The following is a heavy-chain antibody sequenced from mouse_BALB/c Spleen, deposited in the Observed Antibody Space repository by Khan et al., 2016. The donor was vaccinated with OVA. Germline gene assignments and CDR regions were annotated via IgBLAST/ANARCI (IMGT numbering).Heavy chain of an antibody. V-gene: IGHV1S81*02. J-gene: IGHJ2*02. D-gene: IGHD2-10*01. CDR3: SRNAYFGNYFDF. Sequence: VQLQQSGAELVNPGASVRLSCKASGYTFTNYWVHWVLQRPGQGLEWIGEIYPGDGRVNYNPKFRIKATMTVDKSSNTAYMQLSSLNSEDSAVNYCSRNAYFGNYFDFRGQGTSLSVSS. CDR2: IYPGDGRV. CDR1: GYTFTNYW.